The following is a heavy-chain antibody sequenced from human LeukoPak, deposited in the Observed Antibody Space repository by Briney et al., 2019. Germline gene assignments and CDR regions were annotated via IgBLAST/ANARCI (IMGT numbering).Heavy chain of an antibody. CDR3: ARGLVVVATWRYFDY. Sequence: SETLSLTCTVSGGSISSYYWSWIRQPPGKGLEWIGYIYYSGSTNYNPSLKSRVTISVDTSKNQFSLKLSSVTAADTAVYYCARGLVVVATWRYFDYWGQGTLVTVSS. CDR2: IYYSGST. D-gene: IGHD2-15*01. CDR1: GGSISSYY. V-gene: IGHV4-59*01. J-gene: IGHJ4*02.